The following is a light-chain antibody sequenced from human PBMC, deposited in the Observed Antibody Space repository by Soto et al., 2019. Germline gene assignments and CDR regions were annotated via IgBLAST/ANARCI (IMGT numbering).Light chain of an antibody. Sequence: QSALTQPASVSGSPGQSITISCTGSSSDIGTYNYLSWYQQHPGKAPKLIIYEVSDRPSGISDSFSGSKSGNTASLTISGLQAEDEADYYCSSYTSSGTHWVFGGGTKLTVL. CDR2: EVS. V-gene: IGLV2-14*01. J-gene: IGLJ3*02. CDR3: SSYTSSGTHWV. CDR1: SSDIGTYNY.